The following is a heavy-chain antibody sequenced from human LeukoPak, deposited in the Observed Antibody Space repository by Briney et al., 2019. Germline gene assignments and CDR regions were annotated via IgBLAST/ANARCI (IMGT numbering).Heavy chain of an antibody. CDR2: IKPDESEK. D-gene: IGHD5-18*01. J-gene: IGHJ4*02. V-gene: IGHV3-7*01. CDR1: GFTFSSYW. CDR3: ARDSGTRGYSYGLYYFDY. Sequence: GGSLRLSCAASGFTFSSYWMTWVRQAPGKGLEWVANIKPDESEKYYVDSVKGRFTVSRDNAKNSLYLQMNSLRAEDTAVYYCARDSGTRGYSYGLYYFDYWGQGTLVTVSS.